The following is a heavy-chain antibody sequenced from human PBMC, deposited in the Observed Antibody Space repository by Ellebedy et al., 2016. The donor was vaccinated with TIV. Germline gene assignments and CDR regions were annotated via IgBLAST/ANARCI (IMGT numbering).Heavy chain of an antibody. CDR1: GCSIRSYY. Sequence: MPSETLSLTCTVSGCSIRSYYWSWIRYSPRKGLNWIGYIYYTGSTNYNPSLKSRVTISVDTSKNQFSLKQRSVTAADTAVYYCARVRAAAGMAHFDNWGQGTLVTVSS. V-gene: IGHV4-59*01. CDR2: IYYTGST. J-gene: IGHJ4*02. D-gene: IGHD6-13*01. CDR3: ARVRAAAGMAHFDN.